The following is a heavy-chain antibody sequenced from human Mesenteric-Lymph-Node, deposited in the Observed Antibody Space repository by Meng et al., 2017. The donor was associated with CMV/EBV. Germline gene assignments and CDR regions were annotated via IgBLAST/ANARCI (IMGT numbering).Heavy chain of an antibody. V-gene: IGHV4-61*01. CDR3: ARGGSGYYKGSVNYYFDY. J-gene: IGHJ4*02. D-gene: IGHD3-22*01. Sequence: SETLSLTCTVSGGSVSSGSYYWSWIRQPPGKGLEWIGYIYYSGSTNYNPSLKSRVTISVDTSKNQFSLKLSSVTAADTAVYYCARGGSGYYKGSVNYYFDYWGQGTLVTVSS. CDR2: IYYSGST. CDR1: GGSVSSGSYY.